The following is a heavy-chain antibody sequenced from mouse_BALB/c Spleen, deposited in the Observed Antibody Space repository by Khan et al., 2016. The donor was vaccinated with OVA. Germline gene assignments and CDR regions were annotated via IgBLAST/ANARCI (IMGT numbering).Heavy chain of an antibody. CDR2: TNPTNGRT. Sequence: QVQLKESGAELVKAGASVKMSCKASGYTFTSYWMHWVKQRLGQGLEWFAETNPTNGRTYYNEKFKSKATLTVDKSSSTAYMLLSGPTFEDSAVYYCARIKKIVATYFDYWGRGITLTVSS. CDR1: GYTFTSYW. J-gene: IGHJ2*01. D-gene: IGHD1-1*01. V-gene: IGHV1S81*02. CDR3: ARIKKIVATYFDY.